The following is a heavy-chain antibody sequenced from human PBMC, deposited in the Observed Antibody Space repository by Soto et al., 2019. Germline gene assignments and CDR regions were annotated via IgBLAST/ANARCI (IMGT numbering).Heavy chain of an antibody. CDR1: GYTFTTYG. CDR3: ARGYYDSRGLLDY. J-gene: IGHJ4*02. CDR2: INIYNGNT. Sequence: QVELVQSGAEVKKPGASVKVSCKASGYTFTTYGLNWVRQAPGQGLEWMGWINIYNGNTNCAQKFQGRVTMTRDTSTSTAYMELRSLRSDDTAVYYCARGYYDSRGLLDYWGQGSLVTVSS. D-gene: IGHD3-22*01. V-gene: IGHV1-18*01.